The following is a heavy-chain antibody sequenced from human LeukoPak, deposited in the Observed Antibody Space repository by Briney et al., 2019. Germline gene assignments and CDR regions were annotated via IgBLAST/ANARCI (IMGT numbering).Heavy chain of an antibody. CDR2: ISDRGGST. Sequence: GGSLRLSCVASGITLSNYGMSWVRQAPGKGLEWVAAISDRGGSTNYADSVKGRFTISRDNSKNTLYLQMNSLRAEDTAVYYCAKRDVVILPVVLAGLHKAAYYFDSWGKGPLVTVPS. V-gene: IGHV3-23*01. D-gene: IGHD2/OR15-2a*01. J-gene: IGHJ4*02. CDR1: GITLSNYG. CDR3: AKRDVVILPVVLAGLHKAAYYFDS.